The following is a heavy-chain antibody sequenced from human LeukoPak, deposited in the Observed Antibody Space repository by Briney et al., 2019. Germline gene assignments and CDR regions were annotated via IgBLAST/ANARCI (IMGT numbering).Heavy chain of an antibody. Sequence: SQTLSLTCTVSGGSISSGSYYWSWIRQPAGKGLEWFGRIYTSGSTNSNPSLKSRVTIPVDTSKNQFSLKLSSVTAADTAVYYCARSYYYDSSGYYYGSDYWGQGTLVTVSS. J-gene: IGHJ4*02. V-gene: IGHV4-61*02. CDR2: IYTSGST. CDR3: ARSYYYDSSGYYYGSDY. D-gene: IGHD3-22*01. CDR1: GGSISSGSYY.